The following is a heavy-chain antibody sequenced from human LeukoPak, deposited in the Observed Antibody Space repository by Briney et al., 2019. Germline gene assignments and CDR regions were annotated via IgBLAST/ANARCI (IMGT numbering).Heavy chain of an antibody. V-gene: IGHV4-59*01. CDR1: GGSISSYY. CDR3: ARDGGSSSWFDY. Sequence: SETLSLTCTVSGGSISSYYWSWIRQPPGKGLEWIGYIYYSGSTNYNPPLKSRVTISVDTSKNQFSLKLSSVTAADTAVYYCARDGGSSSWFDYWGQGTLVTVSS. J-gene: IGHJ4*02. D-gene: IGHD6-13*01. CDR2: IYYSGST.